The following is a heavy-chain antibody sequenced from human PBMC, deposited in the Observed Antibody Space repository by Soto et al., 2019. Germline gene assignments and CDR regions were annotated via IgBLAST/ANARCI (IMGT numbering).Heavy chain of an antibody. CDR1: LFSLSTSGMC. CDR2: IDWDDDK. Sequence: SGSTVMNPTQTRTLTCTFSLFSLSTSGMCVSWIRQPPGKALEWLARIDWDDDKYYSTSLKTRLTISKDTSKNQVVLTMTNMDPVDTATYYCARMVGRDSVIDYWGQGTMVTVSS. CDR3: ARMVGRDSVIDY. V-gene: IGHV2-70*11. D-gene: IGHD1-26*01. J-gene: IGHJ4*02.